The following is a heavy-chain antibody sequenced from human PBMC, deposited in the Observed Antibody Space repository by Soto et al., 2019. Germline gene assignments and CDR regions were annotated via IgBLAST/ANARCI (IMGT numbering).Heavy chain of an antibody. CDR2: ISGSGGST. CDR3: AKDTEVYPRPLGMDV. V-gene: IGHV3-23*01. Sequence: GGSLRLSCAASGFTVNSNCMSWVRQAPGKGLEWVSAISGSGGSTYYADSVKGRFTISRDNSKNTLYLQMNSLRAEDTAVYYCAKDTEVYPRPLGMDVWGQGTTVTVSS. CDR1: GFTVNSNC. J-gene: IGHJ6*02.